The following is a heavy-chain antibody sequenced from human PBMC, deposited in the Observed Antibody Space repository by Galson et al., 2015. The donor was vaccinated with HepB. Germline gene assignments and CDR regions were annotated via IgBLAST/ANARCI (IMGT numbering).Heavy chain of an antibody. J-gene: IGHJ3*02. V-gene: IGHV4-61*08. Sequence: SETLSLTCTVSGGSVSSDVHFWTWIRQPPGKRLEWIGYIFYSGNTKYNPSFESRLTISVSTSMNQFSLNLNPVTAADTAVYYCARGRWLQFGLDAFDIWGRGTMVTVSS. D-gene: IGHD5-24*01. CDR3: ARGRWLQFGLDAFDI. CDR1: GGSVSSDVHF. CDR2: IFYSGNT.